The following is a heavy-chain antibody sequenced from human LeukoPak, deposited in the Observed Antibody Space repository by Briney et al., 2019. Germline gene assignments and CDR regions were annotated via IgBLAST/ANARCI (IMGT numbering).Heavy chain of an antibody. CDR3: ARAGYYRFDY. V-gene: IGHV3-74*01. J-gene: IGHJ4*02. Sequence: GGSLRLSCAASGFTFSSYWVHWVRQAPGKGLEWVSRINNDGSTTNYADSVKGRFTISRDNAENTLYLQMNSLRAEDTAIYFCARAGYYRFDYWGQGTLVTVSS. CDR2: INNDGSTT. CDR1: GFTFSSYW. D-gene: IGHD2-15*01.